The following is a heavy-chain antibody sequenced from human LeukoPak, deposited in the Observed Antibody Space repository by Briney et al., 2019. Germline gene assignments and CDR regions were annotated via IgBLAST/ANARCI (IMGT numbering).Heavy chain of an antibody. J-gene: IGHJ3*02. CDR2: ISADRTEK. Sequence: GGSLRLSCVASGFTFSSYALHWLRQAPGKGLEWVAVISADRTEKYYADSVKGRFTMSRDNSQNTLYLQMNSLRTEDTAVYYCARDAPYSGGCCAFDIWGQGTMVTVSS. D-gene: IGHD6-19*01. CDR1: GFTFSSYA. V-gene: IGHV3-30-3*01. CDR3: ARDAPYSGGCCAFDI.